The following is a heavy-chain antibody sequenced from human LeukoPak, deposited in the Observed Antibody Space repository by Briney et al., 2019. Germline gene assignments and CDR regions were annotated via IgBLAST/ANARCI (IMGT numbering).Heavy chain of an antibody. D-gene: IGHD1-26*01. CDR3: AGQSSGSYTDNWFDP. V-gene: IGHV3-30*03. J-gene: IGHJ5*02. CDR1: GFTFSSYG. CDR2: ISYDGSNK. Sequence: GGSLRLSCAASGFTFSSYGMHWVRQAPGKGLEWVAVISYDGSNKYYADSVKGRFTISRDNSKNTLYLQMNSLRAEDTAVYYCAGQSSGSYTDNWFDPWGQGTLVTVSS.